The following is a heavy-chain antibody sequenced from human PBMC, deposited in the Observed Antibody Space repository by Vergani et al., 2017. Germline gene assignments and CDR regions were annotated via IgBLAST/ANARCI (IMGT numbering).Heavy chain of an antibody. J-gene: IGHJ3*02. CDR3: ARHLRQLARNDVFDI. Sequence: QLQLQESGPRLVKPSETLSLTCSLSGMSISNNNYYWGWIRQPPGTGLEWIGSIYDSRNNNYSPSLKSRVSISVDTSKNQFSLNLTSVTAADTAVYYCARHLRQLARNDVFDIWGHGTLVTVSS. V-gene: IGHV4-39*01. D-gene: IGHD6-6*01. CDR2: IYDSRNN. CDR1: GMSISNNNYY.